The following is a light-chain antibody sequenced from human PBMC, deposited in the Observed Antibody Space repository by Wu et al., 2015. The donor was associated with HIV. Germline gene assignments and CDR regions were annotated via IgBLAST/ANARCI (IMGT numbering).Light chain of an antibody. CDR2: AAS. Sequence: LLTQSPATLSLSPGERATLSCRASRSINSLLSWYQHKPDQPPRLLIYAASQRATGIPARFSGRGSGTDFTLTISRLEPEDSAVYYCQQYATSPHTFGQGTKLEIK. CDR3: QQYATSPHT. V-gene: IGKV3-11*01. J-gene: IGKJ2*01. CDR1: RSINSL.